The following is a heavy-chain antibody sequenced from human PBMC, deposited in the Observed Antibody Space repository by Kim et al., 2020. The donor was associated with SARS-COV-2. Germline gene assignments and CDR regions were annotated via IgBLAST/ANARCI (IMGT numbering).Heavy chain of an antibody. CDR3: AKGNSVGVRYFDWLLGYFDY. V-gene: IGHV3-23*01. D-gene: IGHD3-9*01. CDR1: GFTFSSYA. J-gene: IGHJ4*02. CDR2: ISGSGGST. Sequence: GGSLRLSCAASGFTFSSYAMSWVRQAPGKGLEWVSAISGSGGSTYYADSVKGRFTISRDNSKNTLYLQMNSLRAEDTAVYYCAKGNSVGVRYFDWLLGYFDYWGQGTLVTVSS.